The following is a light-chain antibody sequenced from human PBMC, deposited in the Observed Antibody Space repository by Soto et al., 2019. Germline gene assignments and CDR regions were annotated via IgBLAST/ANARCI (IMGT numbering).Light chain of an antibody. J-gene: IGKJ1*01. CDR3: QHYSGYPWT. V-gene: IGKV1-5*01. CDR2: HAS. Sequence: DIQMTQSPSTLSASVGDRVTITCRASQNIISWLAWYQQKPGKAPKLLIYHASSLESGVPSRFSGSGSGTEFSLTINSLQPDDSAIYDCQHYSGYPWTFGQGTNVEIK. CDR1: QNIISW.